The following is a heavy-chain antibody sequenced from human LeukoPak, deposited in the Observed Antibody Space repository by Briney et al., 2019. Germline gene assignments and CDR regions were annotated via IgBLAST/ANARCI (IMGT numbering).Heavy chain of an antibody. CDR1: GFTFSSYG. Sequence: GGSLRLSCAASGFTFSSYGMHWVRQAPGKGLEWVAVIWYGGSNKYYADSVKGRFTISRDNSKNTLYLQMNSLRAEDTAVYYCARGSFDWLLYDLDYWGQGTLVTVSS. J-gene: IGHJ4*02. D-gene: IGHD3-9*01. CDR3: ARGSFDWLLYDLDY. CDR2: IWYGGSNK. V-gene: IGHV3-33*01.